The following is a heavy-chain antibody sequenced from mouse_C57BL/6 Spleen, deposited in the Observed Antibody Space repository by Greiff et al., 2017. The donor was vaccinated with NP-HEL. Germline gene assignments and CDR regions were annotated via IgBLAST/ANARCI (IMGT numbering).Heavy chain of an antibody. CDR1: GFTFTDYY. Sequence: EVQVVESGGGLVQPGGSLSLSCAASGFTFTDYYMSWVRQPPGKALEWLGFIRNKANGYTTEYSASVKGRFTISRDNSQSILYLQMNALRAEDSATYYCARQYGGWYFDVWGTGTTVTVSS. CDR2: IRNKANGYTT. V-gene: IGHV7-3*01. D-gene: IGHD1-1*02. CDR3: ARQYGGWYFDV. J-gene: IGHJ1*03.